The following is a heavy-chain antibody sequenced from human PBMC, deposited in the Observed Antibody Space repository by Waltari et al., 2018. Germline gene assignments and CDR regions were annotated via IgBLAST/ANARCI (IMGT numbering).Heavy chain of an antibody. CDR1: GRSISSSSYY. CDR3: ARDYYDSSGYPQGAAFDI. CDR2: IYYSGST. D-gene: IGHD3-22*01. J-gene: IGHJ3*02. Sequence: QLQLQESGPGLVKPSETLSLTCTVSGRSISSSSYYWGWIRQPPGKGLEWIGSIYYSGSTYYNPSLKSRVTISVDTSKNQFSLKLSSVTAADTAVYYCARDYYDSSGYPQGAAFDIWGQGTMVTVSS. V-gene: IGHV4-39*02.